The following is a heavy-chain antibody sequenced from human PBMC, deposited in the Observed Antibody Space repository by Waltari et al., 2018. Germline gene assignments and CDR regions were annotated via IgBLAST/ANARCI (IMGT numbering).Heavy chain of an antibody. J-gene: IGHJ6*02. Sequence: EVQLVESGGGVVKPGGSLSLSCSASGFTFNPYTMNWVRQAPGKGLEWVSCISSTSSDIYYADSVKGRFTISRDNAKSSLYLQLNSLRAEDTAVYYCAGGYSSYYGMDVWGQGTTVTVSS. D-gene: IGHD6-13*01. CDR3: AGGYSSYYGMDV. CDR1: GFTFNPYT. V-gene: IGHV3-21*02. CDR2: ISSTSSDI.